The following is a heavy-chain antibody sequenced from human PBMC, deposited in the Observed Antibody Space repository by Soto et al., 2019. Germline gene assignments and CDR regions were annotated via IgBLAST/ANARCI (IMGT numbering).Heavy chain of an antibody. CDR3: ADAKTRGPGGGTTTSFDY. D-gene: IGHD1-26*01. Sequence: ASVKVSCKASGYTFTDYYMHWVRQAPGQGLEWMGWINPKSGATNYAQKFLGWVTMTRVTSISTAYMELSRLTSDDTAVYYCADAKTRGPGGGTTTSFDYWGQGTLVTVSS. CDR1: GYTFTDYY. V-gene: IGHV1-2*04. J-gene: IGHJ4*02. CDR2: INPKSGAT.